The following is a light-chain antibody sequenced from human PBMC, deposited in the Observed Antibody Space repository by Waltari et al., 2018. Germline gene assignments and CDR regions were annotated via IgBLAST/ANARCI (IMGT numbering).Light chain of an antibody. J-gene: IGLJ2*01. V-gene: IGLV1-44*01. CDR2: SNK. Sequence: QSVLTQPPSASGTPGQRVTISCSGSSSNIGSNTVNWYQQLPGTAPKLLIYSNKQWPSWVHGRFAGSKAGTSASLAISGLQSEDEAEYYCAAWDDSLNGVVFGGGTKLTVL. CDR1: SSNIGSNT. CDR3: AAWDDSLNGVV.